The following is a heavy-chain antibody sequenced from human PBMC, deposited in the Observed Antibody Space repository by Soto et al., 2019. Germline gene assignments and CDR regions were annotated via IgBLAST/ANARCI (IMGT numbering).Heavy chain of an antibody. CDR3: ARQLERGGLPEGFEY. J-gene: IGHJ4*02. Sequence: QVQLQESGPGLVKPSQTLSLTCTVSGGSISSGGYYWNWIRQHPGKGLEWIGYIYYSGSTYYNPSLKSRVTISVDTSKNQFSLNLSSVTAADTAVYYCARQLERGGLPEGFEYWGQGTLATVSS. D-gene: IGHD1-1*01. CDR2: IYYSGST. CDR1: GGSISSGGYY. V-gene: IGHV4-31*03.